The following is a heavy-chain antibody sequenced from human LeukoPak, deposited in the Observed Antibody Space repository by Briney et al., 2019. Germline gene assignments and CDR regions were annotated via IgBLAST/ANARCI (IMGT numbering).Heavy chain of an antibody. D-gene: IGHD3-10*01. J-gene: IGHJ4*02. V-gene: IGHV5-51*01. CDR2: IYPGDSDT. CDR1: GCSFTSYW. Sequence: GESLKISCKGSGCSFTSYWIGWVRQMPEKGLEWMGIIYPGDSDTRYSPSFQGQVTISADKSISTAYLQWSSLKASDTAMYYCARIATMVRGVIIALDYWGQGTLVTVSS. CDR3: ARIATMVRGVIIALDY.